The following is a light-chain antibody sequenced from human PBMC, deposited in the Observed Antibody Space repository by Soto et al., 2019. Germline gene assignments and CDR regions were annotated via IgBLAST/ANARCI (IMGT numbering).Light chain of an antibody. V-gene: IGLV2-14*01. CDR2: YVS. CDR3: SSYTTATSTQV. CDR1: GSDFGGNNY. J-gene: IGLJ1*01. Sequence: LTQPASVSGSPGQSLTISCTGTGSDFGGNNYVSWYQQHPGTAPKLMISYVSNRPSGVPNRFSGSKSGNTASLSISGLQAEDEADYYCSSYTTATSTQVFGSGTKVTVL.